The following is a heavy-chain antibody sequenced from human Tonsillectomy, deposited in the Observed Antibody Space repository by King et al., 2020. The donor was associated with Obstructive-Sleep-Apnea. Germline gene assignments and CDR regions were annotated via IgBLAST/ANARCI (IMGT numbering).Heavy chain of an antibody. CDR2: ISGSGGST. J-gene: IGHJ4*02. D-gene: IGHD5-24*01. CDR1: GFTFTSYA. CDR3: AKNVGGPMATTDY. V-gene: IGHV3-23*04. Sequence: QLVQSGGGLVQPGGSLRLSSAASGFTFTSYAMGWVRQAPGKGLEWVSAISGSGGSTYYADSVKGRFTISRDNSKNTLYLQMNSLRAEDTAVYYCAKNVGGPMATTDYWGQGTLVTVSS.